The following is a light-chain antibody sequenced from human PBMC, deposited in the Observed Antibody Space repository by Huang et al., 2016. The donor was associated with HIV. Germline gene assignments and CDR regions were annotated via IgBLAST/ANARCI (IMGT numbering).Light chain of an antibody. CDR1: QIVSSH. J-gene: IGKJ3*01. CDR2: AAS. V-gene: IGKV3-15*01. CDR3: QQYNDFRST. Sequence: ETVMTQSPVTLSVSPGDRASLSCRSSQIVSSHLAWYQQKPGQAPRLLIYAASTMDTGVPARFSGSGAGTEFTLTISTLQSEDSAVYYCQQYNDFRSTFGPGTRVEIK.